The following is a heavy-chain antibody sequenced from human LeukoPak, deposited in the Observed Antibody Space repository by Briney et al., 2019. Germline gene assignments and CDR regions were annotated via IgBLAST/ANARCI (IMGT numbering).Heavy chain of an antibody. J-gene: IGHJ3*02. CDR2: IYYSGTT. CDR1: GDSIRSSNHY. D-gene: IGHD5-18*01. V-gene: IGHV4-39*07. Sequence: PSETLSLTCTVSGDSIRSSNHYWGWIRQPPGRGLEWIGTIYYSGTTYYNPSLKSRVTISIDTSKNHLSLTLNSVTAADTAIFYCARHNAFGYTYGLGAFGIWGQGTMVTVSS. CDR3: ARHNAFGYTYGLGAFGI.